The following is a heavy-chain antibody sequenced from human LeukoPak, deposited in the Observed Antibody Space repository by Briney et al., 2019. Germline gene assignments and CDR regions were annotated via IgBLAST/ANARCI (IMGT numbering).Heavy chain of an antibody. CDR1: GFTFSSYA. J-gene: IGHJ4*02. V-gene: IGHV3-30*04. CDR3: ARGAYDSSPGY. CDR2: TSNDGRNQ. D-gene: IGHD3-22*01. Sequence: PGGSLRLSWAASGFTFSSYAMHWVRQAPGKGLEWVAVTSNDGRNQYYADSMRGRFTISRDNSKNTLSLQMNSLRAEDTAVYYCARGAYDSSPGYWGQGTLVTVSS.